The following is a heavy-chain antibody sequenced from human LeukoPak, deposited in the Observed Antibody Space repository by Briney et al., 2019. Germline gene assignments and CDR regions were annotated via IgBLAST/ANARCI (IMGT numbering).Heavy chain of an antibody. D-gene: IGHD3-22*01. V-gene: IGHV3-30*03. J-gene: IGHJ4*02. CDR2: ISYDGSNK. Sequence: GGSLRLSCAASGFTFSSYGMHWVRQAPGKGLEWVAVISYDGSNKYYADSVKGRFTISRDNAKNSLYLQMNSLRAEDTAVYYCARDPVGVITTVYYFDYWGQGTLVTVSS. CDR1: GFTFSSYG. CDR3: ARDPVGVITTVYYFDY.